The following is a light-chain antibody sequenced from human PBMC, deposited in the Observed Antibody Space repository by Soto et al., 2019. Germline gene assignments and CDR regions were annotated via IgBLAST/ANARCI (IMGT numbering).Light chain of an antibody. CDR1: QSVSDS. J-gene: IGKJ1*01. CDR3: QQYDYSRT. Sequence: DIQITQSPSTLSSSVLDTFTITCRASQSVSDSLSWYQVKPGEAPKLLIFDVSNLETGVPSRFSGSGSGTEFSLTIRGLQPDDFATYYCQQYDYSRTFGQGTKVDI. V-gene: IGKV1-5*01. CDR2: DVS.